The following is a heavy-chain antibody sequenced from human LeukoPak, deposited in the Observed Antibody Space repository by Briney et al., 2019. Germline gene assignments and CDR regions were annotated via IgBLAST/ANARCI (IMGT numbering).Heavy chain of an antibody. V-gene: IGHV1-8*01. CDR3: ARGELLWFGELYYGMDV. CDR1: GYTFTSYD. D-gene: IGHD3-10*01. CDR2: MNPNSGNT. Sequence: ASVKVSCKASGYTFTSYDINWVRQATGQGLEWMGWMNPNSGNTGYAQKFQGRVTITRNTSISTAYMELSSLRSEDTAVYYCARGELLWFGELYYGMDVWGQGTTVTVSS. J-gene: IGHJ6*02.